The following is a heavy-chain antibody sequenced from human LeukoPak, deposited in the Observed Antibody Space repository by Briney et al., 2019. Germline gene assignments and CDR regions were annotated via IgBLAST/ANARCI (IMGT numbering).Heavy chain of an antibody. CDR1: GFTFSSYA. D-gene: IGHD4-11*01. Sequence: PGGSLRLSCAASGFTFSSYAMSWVRQAPGKGLEWVSAISGSGSSTYYADSVKGRFTISRDNSKNTLYLQMNSLRVEDTAVYFCARGPTFDCWGQGTLLTVSS. CDR3: ARGPTFDC. J-gene: IGHJ4*02. V-gene: IGHV3-23*01. CDR2: ISGSGSST.